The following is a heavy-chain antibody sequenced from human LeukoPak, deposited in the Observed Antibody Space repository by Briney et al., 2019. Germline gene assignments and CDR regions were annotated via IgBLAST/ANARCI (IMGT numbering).Heavy chain of an antibody. CDR1: GDSISSYY. V-gene: IGHV4-4*08. J-gene: IGHJ4*02. CDR3: ARHSPVGIFYFDY. D-gene: IGHD1-26*01. CDR2: IYTSGST. Sequence: PSETLSLTCTVSGDSISSYYWSWIRQPAGKELEWIGHIYTSGSTNYNPSLKSRVTISVDTSKNQFSLKLSSVTAADTAVYYCARHSPVGIFYFDYWGQGTLVTVSS.